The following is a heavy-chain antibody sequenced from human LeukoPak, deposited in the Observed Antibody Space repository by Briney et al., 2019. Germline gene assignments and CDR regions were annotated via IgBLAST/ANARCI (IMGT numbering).Heavy chain of an antibody. CDR1: GLTVTDAW. CDR2: IASKTDGGAT. V-gene: IGHV3-15*07. D-gene: IGHD3-10*01. CDR3: TTGIRGD. Sequence: GGSLRLSCSASGLTVTDAWMNWVRQAPGEGLDWVGRIASKTDGGATDYAAPVKGRFTISRDDSKNTLNLQMNSLKTEDTAVYYCTTGIRGDWGQGTLVTVSS. J-gene: IGHJ4*02.